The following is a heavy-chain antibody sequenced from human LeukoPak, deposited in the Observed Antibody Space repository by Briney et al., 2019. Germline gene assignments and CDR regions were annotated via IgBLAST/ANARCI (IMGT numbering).Heavy chain of an antibody. CDR2: IRYDGSNK. Sequence: PGGSLRLSCAASGFTFSSYGMHWVRQAPGKGLEWVAFIRYDGSNKYYADSVKGRFTISRDNSKSTLYLQMNSLRAEDTAVYYCAKDPTRLYDYVWGSYRYPDYWGQGTLVTVSS. J-gene: IGHJ4*02. CDR1: GFTFSSYG. CDR3: AKDPTRLYDYVWGSYRYPDY. V-gene: IGHV3-30*02. D-gene: IGHD3-16*02.